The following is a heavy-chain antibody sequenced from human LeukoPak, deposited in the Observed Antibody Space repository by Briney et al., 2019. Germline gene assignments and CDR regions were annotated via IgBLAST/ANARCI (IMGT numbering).Heavy chain of an antibody. CDR3: STGDKYCSGANCGVF. CDR1: VYTLTAYY. CDR2: IIPDSGGT. V-gene: IGHV1-2*04. D-gene: IGHD2-8*02. J-gene: IGHJ4*02. Sequence: ASVKVSCKSSVYTLTAYYIHWGRWAPGHVLEWMGFIIPDSGGTTYQQNFQGWVTMTRDTSISTFYMELSSLRPDDTAVYYCSTGDKYCSGANCGVFWGQGTLVTVSS.